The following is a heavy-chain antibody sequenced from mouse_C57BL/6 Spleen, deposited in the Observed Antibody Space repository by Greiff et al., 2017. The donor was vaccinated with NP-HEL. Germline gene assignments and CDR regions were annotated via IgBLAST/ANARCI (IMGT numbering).Heavy chain of an antibody. J-gene: IGHJ2*01. CDR3: ARDKGLLLYFDY. V-gene: IGHV5-16*01. D-gene: IGHD2-3*01. Sequence: DVKLVESEGGLVQPGSSMKLSCTASGFTFSDYYMAWVRQVPEKGLEWVANINYDGSSTYYLDSLKSRFIISRDNAKNILYLQMSSLKSEDTATYYCARDKGLLLYFDYWGQGTTLTVSS. CDR1: GFTFSDYY. CDR2: INYDGSST.